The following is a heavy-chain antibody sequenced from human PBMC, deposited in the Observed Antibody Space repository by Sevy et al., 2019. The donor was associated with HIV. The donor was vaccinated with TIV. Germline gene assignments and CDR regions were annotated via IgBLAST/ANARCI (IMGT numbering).Heavy chain of an antibody. D-gene: IGHD2-21*02. CDR1: GFTFSSFS. CDR3: ARGPSPGITAIQDY. V-gene: IGHV3-21*01. CDR2: INSRSTYI. Sequence: GGSLRLSCTASGFTFSSFSMSWVRQAPGKGLEWVASINSRSTYIYHADPVKGRFTISRDNAKNSLYLQMNSLRAEDTAVYYCARGPSPGITAIQDYWGPGTLVTVSS. J-gene: IGHJ4*02.